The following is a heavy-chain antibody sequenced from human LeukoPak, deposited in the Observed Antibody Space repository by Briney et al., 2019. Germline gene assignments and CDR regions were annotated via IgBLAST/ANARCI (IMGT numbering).Heavy chain of an antibody. D-gene: IGHD4-17*01. V-gene: IGHV3-23*01. J-gene: IGHJ4*02. CDR1: GFTFSNDA. Sequence: GGPLRLSCAASGFTFSNDAMSWVRQAPGKGLEWVSSISDSGDNTYYADSVKGRFTISRDNSKNTLYLQMNSLRAEDTAVYYCAKDPMTTVTTVDSDWGQGALVTVSS. CDR2: ISDSGDNT. CDR3: AKDPMTTVTTVDSD.